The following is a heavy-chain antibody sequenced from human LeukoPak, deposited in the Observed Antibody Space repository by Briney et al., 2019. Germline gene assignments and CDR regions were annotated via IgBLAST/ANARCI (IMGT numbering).Heavy chain of an antibody. V-gene: IGHV1-18*01. D-gene: IGHD2-2*01. CDR1: GYTFTSYG. CDR2: ISAYNVNT. Sequence: ASVRVSCKASGYTFTSYGISWVRQAPGQGLEWMGWISAYNVNTNYAQRLQGRVTMTTDASTSTAYMELRSLRSDDTAVYYCAREYCSSTSCYMDVWGKGTTVTVSS. CDR3: AREYCSSTSCYMDV. J-gene: IGHJ6*03.